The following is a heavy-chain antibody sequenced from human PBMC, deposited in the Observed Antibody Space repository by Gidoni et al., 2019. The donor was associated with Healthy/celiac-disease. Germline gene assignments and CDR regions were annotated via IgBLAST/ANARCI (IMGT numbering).Heavy chain of an antibody. D-gene: IGHD3-9*01. CDR2: IYYSGST. J-gene: IGHJ6*02. CDR3: ARQPGLWDYDILTGYSSHPLYGMDV. CDR1: GGSISSSSYY. Sequence: QLQLQESGPGLVKPSETLSLTCTVSGGSISSSSYYWGWIRQPPGKGLEWIGSIYYSGSTYYNPSLKSRVTISVDTSKNQFSLKLSSVTAADTAVYYCARQPGLWDYDILTGYSSHPLYGMDVWGQGTTVTVSS. V-gene: IGHV4-39*01.